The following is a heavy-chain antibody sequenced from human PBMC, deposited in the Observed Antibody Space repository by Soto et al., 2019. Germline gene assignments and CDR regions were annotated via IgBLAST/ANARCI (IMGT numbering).Heavy chain of an antibody. CDR3: AKVGFSGSSTYYYYYGMDV. D-gene: IGHD1-26*01. CDR1: GFTFSNYG. Sequence: QVQLVESGGGVVQPGRSLRLSCAASGFTFSNYGMHWVRQAPGKGLEWVAVISYDGSNKYHADSVKGRFTISRDNSKKTLYLQMNSLRAEDTAVYYCAKVGFSGSSTYYYYYGMDVWGQGTTVTVSS. CDR2: ISYDGSNK. J-gene: IGHJ6*02. V-gene: IGHV3-30*18.